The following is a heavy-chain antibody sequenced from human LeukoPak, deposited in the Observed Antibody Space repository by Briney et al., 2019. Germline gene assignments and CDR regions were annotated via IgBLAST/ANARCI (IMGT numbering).Heavy chain of an antibody. CDR3: AKSNPPAIDYGDVRHY. CDR1: GFTFSSYA. Sequence: PGGSLRLSCAASGFTFSSYAMSWVRQAPGKGLEWVSAISGSGGSTYYADSVKGRFTISRDNSKNTLYLQMNSLRAEDTAVYYCAKSNPPAIDYGDVRHYWGQGTLVTVSS. D-gene: IGHD4-17*01. V-gene: IGHV3-23*01. J-gene: IGHJ4*02. CDR2: ISGSGGST.